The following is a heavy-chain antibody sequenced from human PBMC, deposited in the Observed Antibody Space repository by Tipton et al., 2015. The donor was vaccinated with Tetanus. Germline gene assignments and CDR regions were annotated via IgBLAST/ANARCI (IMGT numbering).Heavy chain of an antibody. J-gene: IGHJ6*02. CDR1: GFTFSDYY. CDR3: ARDRGVRGGYYYYHGMDV. Sequence: SLRLSCAASGFTFSDYYMSWIRQAPGKGLEWVSYISSSGSTIYYADSVKGRFTISRDNAKNPLSLQVNSLRAEDTAVYYCARDRGVRGGYYYYHGMDVWGQGTTVTVSS. D-gene: IGHD3-10*01. V-gene: IGHV3-11*01. CDR2: ISSSGSTI.